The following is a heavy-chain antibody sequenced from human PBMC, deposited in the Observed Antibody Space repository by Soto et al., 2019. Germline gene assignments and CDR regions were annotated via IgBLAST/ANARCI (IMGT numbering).Heavy chain of an antibody. V-gene: IGHV3-15*07. J-gene: IGHJ4*01. CDR2: IKSRALGGTT. Sequence: EVQLVESGGGLVEPGGSLRLSCAGSGFPFSNAWINWVRHVPGKGREWVGRIKSRALGGTTDFAAPVRGRIAITRDDSRYVAYMQMNSLHTEDTDVYYCTTDSYSSMVVVRFDYWGHGSLVTVSS. D-gene: IGHD2-15*01. CDR3: TTDSYSSMVVVRFDY. CDR1: GFPFSNAW.